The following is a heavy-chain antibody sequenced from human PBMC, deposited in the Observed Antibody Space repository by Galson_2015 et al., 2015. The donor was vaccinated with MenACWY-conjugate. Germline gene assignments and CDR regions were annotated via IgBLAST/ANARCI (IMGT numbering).Heavy chain of an antibody. V-gene: IGHV1-24*01. D-gene: IGHD2-21*02. CDR3: ATQPLYCGGDCYSIDY. CDR2: FDPEDGET. CDR1: GYTLTELS. Sequence: SVKVSCKVSGYTLTELSMHWVRQAPGKGLEWMGGFDPEDGETIYAQKFQGRVTMTEDTSTDTAYMELSSLRSEDTAVYYCATQPLYCGGDCYSIDYWGQGTLVTVSS. J-gene: IGHJ4*02.